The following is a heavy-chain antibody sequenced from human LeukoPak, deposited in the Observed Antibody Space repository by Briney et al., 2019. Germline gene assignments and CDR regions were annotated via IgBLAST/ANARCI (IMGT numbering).Heavy chain of an antibody. CDR3: AKEPPYCGGDCYFLLDY. CDR1: GFTFSSYS. J-gene: IGHJ4*02. CDR2: ISGGGGT. Sequence: GGSLRLSCAASGFTFSSYSMSWVRQAPGKGLEWVSGISGGGGTYYADSVKGRFTISRDNSKNTPYLQVNSLRAEDTGVYYCAKEPPYCGGDCYFLLDYWGQGTLVIVSS. V-gene: IGHV3-23*01. D-gene: IGHD2-21*02.